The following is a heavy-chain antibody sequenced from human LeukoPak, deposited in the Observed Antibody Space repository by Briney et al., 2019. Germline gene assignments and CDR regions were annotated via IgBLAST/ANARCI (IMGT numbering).Heavy chain of an antibody. D-gene: IGHD2-21*01. CDR3: ASGMVNYYYYMDV. CDR1: GGSFSGYY. J-gene: IGHJ6*03. V-gene: IGHV4-34*01. CDR2: INHSGST. Sequence: SETLSLTCAVYGGSFSGYYWSWIRQPPGKGLEWIGEINHSGSTNYNPSLKSRVTISVDTSKNQFSLKLSSVTAADTAVYYCASGMVNYYYYMDVWGKGTTVTVPS.